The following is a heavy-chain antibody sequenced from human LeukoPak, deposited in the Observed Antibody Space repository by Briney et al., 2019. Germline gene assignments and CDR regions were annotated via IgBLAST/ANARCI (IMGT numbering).Heavy chain of an antibody. J-gene: IGHJ5*02. D-gene: IGHD6-13*01. CDR3: AKDRAYSSSWYVEDWFDP. V-gene: IGHV3-23*01. CDR1: GFTFNSYA. Sequence: GGSLRLSCAASGFTFNSYAMSWVRQAPGKGLEWVSAISGSGGSTYYADSVKGRFTISRDNSKNTLYLQMNSLRAEDTAVYYCAKDRAYSSSWYVEDWFDPWGQGTLVTVSS. CDR2: ISGSGGST.